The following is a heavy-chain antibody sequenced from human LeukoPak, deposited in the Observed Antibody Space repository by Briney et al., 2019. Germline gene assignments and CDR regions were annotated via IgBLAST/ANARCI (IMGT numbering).Heavy chain of an antibody. V-gene: IGHV3-53*01. J-gene: IGHJ4*02. D-gene: IGHD5-18*01. CDR2: IYFGGST. CDR3: ARVGAGFTYGYADC. CDR1: GFAVSTNY. Sequence: GGSLRLSCAASGFAVSTNYMSWVRQAPGKGLEWVSVIYFGGSTYYADSVKGRFTSSRDNSKNTVYLQMNSLRAEDTAVYYCARVGAGFTYGYADCWGQGTLVTVSS.